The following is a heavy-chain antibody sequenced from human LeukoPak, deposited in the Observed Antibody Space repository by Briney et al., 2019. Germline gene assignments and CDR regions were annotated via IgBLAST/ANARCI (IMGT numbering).Heavy chain of an antibody. V-gene: IGHV3-30*18. CDR3: AKDKDGDS. CDR2: ISYDGSNK. J-gene: IGHJ4*02. Sequence: QPGGSLRLSCAASGFTFSSYGMHWVRQAPGKGLEWVAVISYDGSNKYYADSVKGRFTISRDNSKNTLYLQMNSLRAEDTAVYYCAKDKDGDSWGQGTLVTVSS. CDR1: GFTFSSYG.